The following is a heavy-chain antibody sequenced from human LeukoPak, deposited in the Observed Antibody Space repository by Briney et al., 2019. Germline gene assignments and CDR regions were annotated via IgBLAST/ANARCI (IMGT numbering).Heavy chain of an antibody. J-gene: IGHJ6*03. CDR2: IYYSGST. D-gene: IGHD6-13*01. V-gene: IGHV4-59*01. Sequence: SETLSLTCTVSGGSISSYYWSWIRQPPGKGLEWIGYIYYSGSTNYNPSLKSRVTISVDTSKNQFSLKLSSVTAADTAVYYCARDRLLAAAGTFHYYYMDVWGKGTTVTISS. CDR3: ARDRLLAAAGTFHYYYMDV. CDR1: GGSISSYY.